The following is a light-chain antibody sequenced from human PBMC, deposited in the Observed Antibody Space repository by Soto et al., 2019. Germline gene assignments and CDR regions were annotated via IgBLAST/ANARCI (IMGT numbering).Light chain of an antibody. CDR1: QSVSSN. V-gene: IGKV3-15*01. J-gene: IGKJ1*01. CDR3: LQDYSYPWT. Sequence: EIVMTQSPATLSVSPGERSPLSFRASQSVSSNLAWYQQKPGQTPRLLIYGASTRATGVPARFSGSASGTDFTLTISSLQPEDFATYYCLQDYSYPWTFGQGTKVDIK. CDR2: GAS.